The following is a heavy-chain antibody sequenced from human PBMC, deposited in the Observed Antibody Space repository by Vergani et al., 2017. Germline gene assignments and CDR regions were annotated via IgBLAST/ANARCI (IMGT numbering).Heavy chain of an antibody. CDR1: GYTFTGYY. D-gene: IGHD3-22*01. CDR2: INPKRGGT. J-gene: IGHJ4*02. CDR3: ARGRRPVASSYYDSSGYYFSDYFDY. V-gene: IGHV1-2*02. Sequence: QVLLVQSGAEVKKPGASVKVSCKASGYTFTGYYMHWVRQAPGQGLEWMGWINPKRGGTNYAQKFQGRVTMTRDTSISTAYMELSRLRSDDTAVYYCARGRRPVASSYYDSSGYYFSDYFDYWGQGTLVPVSS.